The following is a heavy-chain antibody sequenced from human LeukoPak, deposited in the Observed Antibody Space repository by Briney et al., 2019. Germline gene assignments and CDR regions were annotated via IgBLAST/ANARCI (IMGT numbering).Heavy chain of an antibody. J-gene: IGHJ4*02. V-gene: IGHV1-3*01. D-gene: IGHD3-10*01. CDR1: GYTFTSYA. CDR3: ARDQGVRPVDY. Sequence: ASVKVSCKASGYTFTSYAMHWVRQAPGQRLEWMGWINAGNGNTKYSQKFQGRVTITRDISASTAYMELSSLRSEDTAVYYCARDQGVRPVDYWGQGTLVTVSS. CDR2: INAGNGNT.